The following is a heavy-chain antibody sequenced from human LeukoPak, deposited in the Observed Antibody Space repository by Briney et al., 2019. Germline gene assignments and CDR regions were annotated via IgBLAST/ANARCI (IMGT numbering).Heavy chain of an antibody. D-gene: IGHD3-22*01. V-gene: IGHV4-30-4*08. CDR3: ARVDTMIVLDWYFDL. CDR2: IYYSGST. CDR1: GGSISSGDYY. Sequence: LSLTCTVSGGSISSGDYYWSWIRQPPGKGLEWIGYIYYSGSTYYNPSLKSRVTISVDTSKNQFSLKLSSVTAADTAVYYCARVDTMIVLDWYFDLWGRGTLSLSPQ. J-gene: IGHJ2*01.